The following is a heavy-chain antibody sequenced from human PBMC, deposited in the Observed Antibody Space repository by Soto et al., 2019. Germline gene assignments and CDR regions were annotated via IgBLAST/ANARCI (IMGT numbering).Heavy chain of an antibody. D-gene: IGHD6-19*01. V-gene: IGHV3-21*01. J-gene: IGHJ6*02. CDR3: ASDRRNSAVAVVYYYGMDV. CDR1: GFSFSSYS. CDR2: ISSSSSYI. Sequence: PXVCLRLSCAASGFSFSSYSMNWVRQAPGKGLEWVSSISSSSSYIYYADSVKGRFTISRDNAKNSLYLQMNSLRAEDTAVYYCASDRRNSAVAVVYYYGMDVSGQGTTVTVSS.